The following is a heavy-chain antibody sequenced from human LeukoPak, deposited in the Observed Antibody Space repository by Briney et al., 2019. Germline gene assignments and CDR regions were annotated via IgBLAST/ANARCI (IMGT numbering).Heavy chain of an antibody. CDR2: IDPSGYTI. D-gene: IGHD1-1*01. CDR1: GFTFSSYS. Sequence: GGSLRLSCAASGFTFSSYSMNWVRQAPGKGLEWVSSIDPSGYTIFYADSVKGRFTISRDNAKNSLYLQMNSLRAEDTALYFCASGIRERGFDYWGQGTLVTVSS. CDR3: ASGIRERGFDY. V-gene: IGHV3-21*01. J-gene: IGHJ4*02.